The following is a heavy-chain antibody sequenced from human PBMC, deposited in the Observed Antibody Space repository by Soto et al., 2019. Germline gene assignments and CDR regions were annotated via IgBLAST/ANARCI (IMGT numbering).Heavy chain of an antibody. Sequence: EVQLVESGGGLVQPGGSLRLSCAASGFTFSRHWMSWVRQAPGKGLEWVAHIRPDGSGESYVDSVKGRFIISRDNAKNSLYLQMNILRAEDTAVYHGARPFSGGAFDIWGQGTVVTVSS. CDR3: ARPFSGGAFDI. CDR1: GFTFSRHW. J-gene: IGHJ3*02. V-gene: IGHV3-7*01. CDR2: IRPDGSGE. D-gene: IGHD6-25*01.